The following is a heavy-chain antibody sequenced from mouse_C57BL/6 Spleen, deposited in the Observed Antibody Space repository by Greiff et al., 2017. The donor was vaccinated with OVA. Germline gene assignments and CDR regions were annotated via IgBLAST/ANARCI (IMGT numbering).Heavy chain of an antibody. Sequence: VQLQQSGPGLVQPSQSLSITCTVSGFSLTSYGVHWVRQSPGQGLEWLGVIWSGGSTDYNAAFMSSLSITKDNSKSQVFFKMNSLRADDTAVYYGANNYGSSYVYYYAMDYWGQGTSVTVSS. CDR3: ANNYGSSYVYYYAMDY. CDR1: GFSLTSYG. CDR2: IWSGGST. J-gene: IGHJ4*01. D-gene: IGHD1-1*01. V-gene: IGHV2-5*01.